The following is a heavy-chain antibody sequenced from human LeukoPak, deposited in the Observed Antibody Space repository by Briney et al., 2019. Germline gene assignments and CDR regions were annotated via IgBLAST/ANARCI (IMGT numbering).Heavy chain of an antibody. J-gene: IGHJ4*02. CDR2: INPDSGGT. CDR1: GYTFTGYY. Sequence: GASVKVSCKASGYTFTGYYMHWVRQAPGQGLEWMGWINPDSGGTKYAQKFQGRVTMTRDTSIRTAYMQLSRLSSDDTAVYYCARDRSPAPGRSYGRGHFDYWGQGTLVTVSS. D-gene: IGHD5-18*01. CDR3: ARDRSPAPGRSYGRGHFDY. V-gene: IGHV1-2*02.